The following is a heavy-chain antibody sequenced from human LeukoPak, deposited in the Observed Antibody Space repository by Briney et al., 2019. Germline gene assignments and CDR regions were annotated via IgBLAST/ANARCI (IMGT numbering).Heavy chain of an antibody. Sequence: SETLSLTCTVSGGSISSYYWSWIRQPAGKGLEWIVRIYTSGSTNYNPSLKSRVTISVDTSKNQLSLKLSSVAAADTAVYYCARHPLLSSGWYLIDYWGQGTLVTVSS. CDR1: GGSISSYY. CDR3: ARHPLLSSGWYLIDY. D-gene: IGHD6-19*01. V-gene: IGHV4-4*07. CDR2: IYTSGST. J-gene: IGHJ4*02.